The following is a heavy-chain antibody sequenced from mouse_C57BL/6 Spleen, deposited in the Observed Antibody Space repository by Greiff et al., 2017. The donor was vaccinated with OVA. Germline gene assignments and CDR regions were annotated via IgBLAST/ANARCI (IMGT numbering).Heavy chain of an antibody. V-gene: IGHV5-9-1*02. D-gene: IGHD1-1*01. CDR3: TRDYYGSSHWYFDV. Sequence: EVNLVKSGEGLVKPGGSLKLSCAASGFTFSSYAMSWVRQTPEKRLEWVAYISSGGDYIYYADTVKGRFTISRDNARNTLYLQMSSLKSEDTAMYYCTRDYYGSSHWYFDVWGTGTTVTVSS. J-gene: IGHJ1*03. CDR1: GFTFSSYA. CDR2: ISSGGDYI.